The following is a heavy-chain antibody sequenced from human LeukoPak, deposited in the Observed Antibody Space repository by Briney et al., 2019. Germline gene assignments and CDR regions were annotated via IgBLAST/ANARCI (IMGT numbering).Heavy chain of an antibody. CDR2: IYYSGST. D-gene: IGHD3-10*01. CDR3: ARLGFGDPLSRWFDP. Sequence: PSETLSLTCTVSGGSISSGGYYWSWIRQHPGKGLEWIGYIYYSGSTYYNPSLKSRVTISVDTSKNQFSLKLSSVTAADTAVYYCARLGFGDPLSRWFDPWGQGTLVTVSS. J-gene: IGHJ5*02. CDR1: GGSISSGGYY. V-gene: IGHV4-31*03.